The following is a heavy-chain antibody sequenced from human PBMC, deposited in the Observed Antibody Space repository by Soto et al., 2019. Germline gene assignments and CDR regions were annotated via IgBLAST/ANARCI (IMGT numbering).Heavy chain of an antibody. CDR1: GFTFNTYE. CDR2: ISGSGSTI. D-gene: IGHD4-17*01. Sequence: EVQLVESGGGLVQPGGSLRLSCAASGFTFNTYEINWVRQAPGKGLEWVSYISGSGSTIYYSDSVKGRFTIARDNTKNSLAVEVSSLRYEATAVYYSAGASSAVTPYNSHYNGMDVWGEGTEVTVSS. J-gene: IGHJ6*04. CDR3: AGASSAVTPYNSHYNGMDV. V-gene: IGHV3-48*03.